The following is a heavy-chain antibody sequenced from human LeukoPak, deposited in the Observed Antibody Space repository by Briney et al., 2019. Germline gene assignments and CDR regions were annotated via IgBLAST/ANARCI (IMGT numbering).Heavy chain of an antibody. J-gene: IGHJ4*02. CDR3: ASPLRIAVAGTRLDY. CDR2: ISSSSSTI. V-gene: IGHV3-48*01. Sequence: PGGSLRPSCAASGFTFSSYSMNWVRQAPGKGLEWVSYISSSSSTIYYADSVKGRFTISRDNAKNSLYLQMNSLRAEDTAVYYCASPLRIAVAGTRLDYWGQGTLVTVSS. CDR1: GFTFSSYS. D-gene: IGHD6-19*01.